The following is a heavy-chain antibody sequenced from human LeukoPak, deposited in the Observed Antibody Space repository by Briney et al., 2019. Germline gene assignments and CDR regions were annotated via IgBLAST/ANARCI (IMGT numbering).Heavy chain of an antibody. V-gene: IGHV1-69*05. D-gene: IGHD3-10*01. CDR1: GGTFSSYA. J-gene: IGHJ4*02. CDR3: ARVFARGGEISGSYYYY. Sequence: GASVKVSCKASGGTFSSYAISWVRQAPGQGLEWMGGIIPIFGTANYAQKFQGRVTTSTDESTSTAYMELSSLISEDTAVYYCARVFARGGEISGSYYYYWGQGTLVTVSS. CDR2: IIPIFGTA.